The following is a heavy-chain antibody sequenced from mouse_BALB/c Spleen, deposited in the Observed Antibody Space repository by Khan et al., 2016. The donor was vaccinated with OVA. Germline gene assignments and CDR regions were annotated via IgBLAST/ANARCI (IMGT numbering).Heavy chain of an antibody. CDR1: GFSLTNYG. D-gene: IGHD2-10*01. Sequence: QVQLQQSGPGLVAHSQSLSLTCTISGFSLTNYGVHWVRQPPGKGLEWLVVIWSDGSATFNSALKSRLSISKDNSNNQVFLKMNSLQTDDTAMYYCARQPYYHYYMMDYWGQGTSVTVSS. CDR2: IWSDGSA. CDR3: ARQPYYHYYMMDY. J-gene: IGHJ4*01. V-gene: IGHV2-6-1*01.